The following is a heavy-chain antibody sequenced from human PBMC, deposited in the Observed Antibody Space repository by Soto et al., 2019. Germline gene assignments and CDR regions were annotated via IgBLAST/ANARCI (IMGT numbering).Heavy chain of an antibody. CDR2: ISAYNGNT. V-gene: IGHV1-18*01. D-gene: IGHD6-19*01. CDR3: ARDRQWLVVFDRMDV. Sequence: ASVKVSCKASGYTFTSYGISWVRQAPGQGLEWMGWISAYNGNTNYAQKLQGRVTMTTDTSTSTAYMELRSLRSDDTAVYYCARDRQWLVVFDRMDVWGQGTTVTVSS. CDR1: GYTFTSYG. J-gene: IGHJ6*02.